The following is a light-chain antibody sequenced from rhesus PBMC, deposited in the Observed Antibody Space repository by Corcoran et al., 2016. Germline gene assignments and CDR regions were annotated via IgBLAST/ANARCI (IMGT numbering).Light chain of an antibody. V-gene: IGKV1-22*01. J-gene: IGKJ3*01. CDR2: KAS. Sequence: DIQMTQSPSSLSASVGDKVTITCRASQGISSWLAWYQQKPGKAPKLLIYKASSLQSGVPSRLSGRGSGTDFTLTISSLQPEDFATYYCLQYSSSPFTFGPGTKLDIK. CDR1: QGISSW. CDR3: LQYSSSPFT.